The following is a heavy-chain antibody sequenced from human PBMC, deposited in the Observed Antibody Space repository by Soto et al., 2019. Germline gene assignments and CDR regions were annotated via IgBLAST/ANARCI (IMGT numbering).Heavy chain of an antibody. CDR2: VSHDGRNT. Sequence: VQLVESGGGVVQPGRSLRLSCAASGFTFSDYAMHWVRQAPGKGLEWVAVVSHDGRNTHYADSVKGRFTISRDSSKNTVSLEMTSLRAEDTAVDSGAKGGRQWLVTSDFNYWGQGALVTVSS. D-gene: IGHD6-19*01. CDR1: GFTFSDYA. CDR3: AKGGRQWLVTSDFNY. V-gene: IGHV3-30*18. J-gene: IGHJ4*02.